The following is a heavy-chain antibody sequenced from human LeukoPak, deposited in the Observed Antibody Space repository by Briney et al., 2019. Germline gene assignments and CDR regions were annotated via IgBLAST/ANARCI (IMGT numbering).Heavy chain of an antibody. CDR2: INGATGNT. J-gene: IGHJ6*02. Sequence: GASVKVSCKASGYTFTNHDLHWVRQAPGESLEWMAWINGATGNTEYSQKFQARVTITRDTSASTAYMELSSLRSEDTAVYYCARSIIIVPNTSYYYYYMDVWGQGTTVTVSS. D-gene: IGHD2/OR15-2a*01. V-gene: IGHV1-3*01. CDR3: ARSIIIVPNTSYYYYYMDV. CDR1: GYTFTNHD.